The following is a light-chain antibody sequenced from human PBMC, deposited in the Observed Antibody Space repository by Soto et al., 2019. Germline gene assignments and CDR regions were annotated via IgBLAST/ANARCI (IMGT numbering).Light chain of an antibody. CDR2: GAS. Sequence: ELVLTQSPGTLSSSPGEGATISFRASQSIGGNFIAWHQQSRGQAPRLLIHGASNRATGIPDRFSGSGSGTDFTVTSKSCEHEECAWDYYHQYAGSYRTFKQGIK. CDR3: HQYAGSYRT. V-gene: IGKV3-20*01. J-gene: IGKJ1*01. CDR1: QSIGGNF.